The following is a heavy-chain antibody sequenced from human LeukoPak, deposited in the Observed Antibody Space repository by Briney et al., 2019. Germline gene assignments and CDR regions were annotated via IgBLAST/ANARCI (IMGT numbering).Heavy chain of an antibody. J-gene: IGHJ4*02. Sequence: GGSLRLSCAASGFTFSSHWMHWVRQGPGKGLVWVSRINTDGRGTSYADCVKGRFTISRDNAKNTLYLQMNSLRDEDTAIYYCARYYSSSSTFDSWGQGTLVTVSS. D-gene: IGHD6-13*01. V-gene: IGHV3-74*01. CDR3: ARYYSSSSTFDS. CDR2: INTDGRGT. CDR1: GFTFSSHW.